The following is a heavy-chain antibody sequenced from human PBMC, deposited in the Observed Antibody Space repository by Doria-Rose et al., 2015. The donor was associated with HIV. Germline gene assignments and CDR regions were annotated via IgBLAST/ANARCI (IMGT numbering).Heavy chain of an antibody. CDR3: ARIKSSRWYHKYYFDF. V-gene: IGHV2-26*01. D-gene: IGHD6-13*01. Sequence: SGPVLVKPTGTLTLTCTVSGVSLSSPGMGVSWIRQPPGKALEWLANIFSDDERSYKTSLNSRLTISRGTSKRQVVLTMTDMDPVDTATYYCARIKSSRWYHKYYFDFWGQGTLVIVSA. CDR1: GVSLSSPGMG. CDR2: IFSDDER. J-gene: IGHJ4*02.